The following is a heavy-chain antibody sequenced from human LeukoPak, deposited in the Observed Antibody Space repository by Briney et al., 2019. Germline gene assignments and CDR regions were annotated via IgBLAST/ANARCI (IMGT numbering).Heavy chain of an antibody. J-gene: IGHJ4*02. Sequence: ASVKVSFRVSGYTLTKLPIHWVRQAPGRGPEWMGSFDPEDGEALYARRFRGRVTMTEDTSTDTAFMELSSLKSVDTAVYYCATSDYFGSGSVYYFEYWGQGTLVTVSS. CDR1: GYTLTKLP. V-gene: IGHV1-24*01. CDR3: ATSDYFGSGSVYYFEY. D-gene: IGHD3-10*01. CDR2: FDPEDGEA.